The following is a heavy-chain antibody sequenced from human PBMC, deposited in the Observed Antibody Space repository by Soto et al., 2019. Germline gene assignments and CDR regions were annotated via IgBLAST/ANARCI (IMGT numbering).Heavy chain of an antibody. CDR1: GDSISSFY. Sequence: QVQLQESGPGLVKPSETLSLTCTVSGDSISSFYWSWIRQPPGKGLEWIGYIYYSGSTNYSPSLKSRVNISVDRSKNQFYLNMSSVTAADTAVYYCARGISGTSMTTFYAYWGQGTLVTVSS. V-gene: IGHV4-59*01. CDR2: IYYSGST. D-gene: IGHD1-7*01. J-gene: IGHJ4*02. CDR3: ARGISGTSMTTFYAY.